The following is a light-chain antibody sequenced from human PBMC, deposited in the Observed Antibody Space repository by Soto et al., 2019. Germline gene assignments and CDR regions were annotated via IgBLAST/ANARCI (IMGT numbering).Light chain of an antibody. V-gene: IGKV1-8*01. J-gene: IGKJ4*01. CDR2: AAS. Sequence: AIRITQSPSSFSASTGDRVTITCRASQGISSYLAWYQQKPGKAPKLLIYAASTLQSGVPSRFSGSGSGTDFTLTISSLQPHDXXXYYCQQYXGDFGGGTKVDIK. CDR1: QGISSY. CDR3: QQYXGD.